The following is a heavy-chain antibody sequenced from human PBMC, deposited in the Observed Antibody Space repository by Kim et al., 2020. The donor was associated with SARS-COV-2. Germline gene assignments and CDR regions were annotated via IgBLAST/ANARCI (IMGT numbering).Heavy chain of an antibody. Sequence: SETLSLTCAVYGGSFSGYYWSWVRQPPGKGLEWIGEINHSGSTNYNPSLKSRVTISVDTSKNQFSLKLSSVTAADTAVYYCARVIFIRAVYGDKPRWFDPWGQGTLVTVSS. CDR3: ARVIFIRAVYGDKPRWFDP. D-gene: IGHD4-17*01. CDR2: INHSGST. V-gene: IGHV4-34*01. J-gene: IGHJ5*02. CDR1: GGSFSGYY.